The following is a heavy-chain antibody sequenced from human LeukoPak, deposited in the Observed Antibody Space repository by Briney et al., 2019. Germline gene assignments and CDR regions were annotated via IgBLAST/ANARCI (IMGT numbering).Heavy chain of an antibody. J-gene: IGHJ4*02. Sequence: SETLSLTCTVSGGSISSYYWSWIRQPPGKGLEWIGYIYYSGSTNYNPSLKSRVTISVDRSKNQFSLKLSSVTAADTAVYYCARVRGPYYFDYWGQGTLVTVSS. CDR2: IYYSGST. V-gene: IGHV4-59*12. CDR1: GGSISSYY. CDR3: ARVRGPYYFDY.